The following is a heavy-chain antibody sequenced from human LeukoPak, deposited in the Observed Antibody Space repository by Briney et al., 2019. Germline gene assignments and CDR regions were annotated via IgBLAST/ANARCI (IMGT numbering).Heavy chain of an antibody. V-gene: IGHV4-34*01. Sequence: SETLSLTCAVYGGSFSGYYWSWIRQPPGKGLEWIGEINHSGSTNYNPSLKSRVTISVDTSKNQFSLKLSSVTAADTAVYYCAREGVVVAATLDYWGQGTLVTVSS. D-gene: IGHD2-15*01. J-gene: IGHJ4*02. CDR2: INHSGST. CDR3: AREGVVVAATLDY. CDR1: GGSFSGYY.